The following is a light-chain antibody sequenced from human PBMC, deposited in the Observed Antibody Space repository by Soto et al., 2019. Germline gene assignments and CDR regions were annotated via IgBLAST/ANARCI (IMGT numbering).Light chain of an antibody. CDR3: QQYGSSPT. J-gene: IGKJ1*01. CDR1: QSVSSSC. CDR2: DVS. Sequence: EIVLTQSPGTLSLSPGERATLSCRSSQSVSSSCLAWYQQKPGQAPRLLIYDVSSRATGIPDRFSGSGSGTDFTLTISRLETEDFAVYYCQQYGSSPTFGQGTKVEIK. V-gene: IGKV3-20*01.